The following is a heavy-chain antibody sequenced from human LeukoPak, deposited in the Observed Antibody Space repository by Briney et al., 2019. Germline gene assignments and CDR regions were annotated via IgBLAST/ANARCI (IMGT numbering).Heavy chain of an antibody. V-gene: IGHV4-4*09. CDR1: GGSISSYY. D-gene: IGHD1-1*01. Sequence: SETLSLTCTVSGGSISSYYWSWLRQPPGKGLEWIGYIYTSGSTNYNPSLKSRVTISVDTSKNQFSLKLSSVTAADTAVYYCARGVRLGWFDPWGQGTLVTVSS. J-gene: IGHJ5*02. CDR3: ARGVRLGWFDP. CDR2: IYTSGST.